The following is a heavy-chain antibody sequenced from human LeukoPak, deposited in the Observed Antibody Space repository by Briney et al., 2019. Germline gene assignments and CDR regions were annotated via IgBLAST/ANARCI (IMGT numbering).Heavy chain of an antibody. CDR3: AKWPEGATPKFHH. Sequence: PGGSLRLSCAASGFTFSSYAMSWVRQAPGKGLEALGKGLEWVSTISASGHATYYPDSVRGRFTISRDNSKSTLHLQMDSLRAEDSALYYCAKWPEGATPKFHHWGQGTLVTVSS. V-gene: IGHV3-23*01. CDR1: GFTFSSYA. D-gene: IGHD1-26*01. J-gene: IGHJ4*02. CDR2: ISASGHAT.